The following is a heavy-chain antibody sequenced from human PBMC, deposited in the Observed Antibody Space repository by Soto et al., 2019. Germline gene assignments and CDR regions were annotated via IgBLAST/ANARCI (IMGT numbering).Heavy chain of an antibody. CDR3: TTLGSHYFFHNFDV. Sequence: PGESLNISCAASGFTFTNAWMNWVRQAPGKGLEWVGLIKTRPEGGTTHYAVSVNGRFTISRDDSKNTLFLQMSSLKTEDTAVYYCTTLGSHYFFHNFDVWGQGTTVTVSS. CDR2: IKTRPEGGTT. D-gene: IGHD1-26*01. J-gene: IGHJ6*02. V-gene: IGHV3-15*07. CDR1: GFTFTNAW.